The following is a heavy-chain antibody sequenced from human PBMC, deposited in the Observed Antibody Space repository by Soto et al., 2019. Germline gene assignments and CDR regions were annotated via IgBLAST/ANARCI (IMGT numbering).Heavy chain of an antibody. V-gene: IGHV3-23*01. Sequence: GSMRLSGAASVFSCSSYAMSWVRPSPEKGLEWVAGTSGVGNDRYYADFVQRRFTFSRDNSRNILYLQMNSLRAEDTAMYYCARSLFMVAPDNEPFDYWGQGTLVTVSS. CDR3: ARSLFMVAPDNEPFDY. D-gene: IGHD5-12*01. CDR1: VFSCSSYA. CDR2: TSGVGNDR. J-gene: IGHJ4*02.